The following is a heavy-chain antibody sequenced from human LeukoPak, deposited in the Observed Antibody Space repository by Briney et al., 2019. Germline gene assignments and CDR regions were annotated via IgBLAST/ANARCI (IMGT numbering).Heavy chain of an antibody. V-gene: IGHV5-51*01. CDR1: LYSFTSYW. D-gene: IGHD1-26*01. CDR2: IYPADSET. Sequence: GESLKISCKGSLYSFTSYWIGWVRQMPGKGLEWMGIIYPADSETRYSPSFQGQVTISVDKSISTAYLQWSSLKASDTAMYYCGRKISGSYYGLDYWGQGTLVTVSS. CDR3: GRKISGSYYGLDY. J-gene: IGHJ4*02.